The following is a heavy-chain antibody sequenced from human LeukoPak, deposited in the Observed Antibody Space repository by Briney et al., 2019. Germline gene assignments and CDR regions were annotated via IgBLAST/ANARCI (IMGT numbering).Heavy chain of an antibody. CDR1: GLTFSSYG. CDR2: ISGSGDST. D-gene: IGHD3-10*01. V-gene: IGHV3-23*01. Sequence: GGSLRLSCAASGLTFSSYGMNWVRQAPGKGLEWVSSISGSGDSTYHADSVRGRFTVSRGNSKNTLYLQMKSLRAEDTAVYYCAKVTGSGSYLADAFDIWGHGTVVSVSS. J-gene: IGHJ3*02. CDR3: AKVTGSGSYLADAFDI.